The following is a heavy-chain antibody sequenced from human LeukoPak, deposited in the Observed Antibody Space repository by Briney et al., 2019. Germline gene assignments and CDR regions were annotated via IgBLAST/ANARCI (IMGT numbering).Heavy chain of an antibody. D-gene: IGHD3-22*01. CDR1: GFTFSGSA. CDR2: IRSKANSYST. J-gene: IGHJ6*02. V-gene: IGHV3-73*01. CDR3: TRHYYDSSGYPYYYGMDV. Sequence: GSLKLSCAASGFTFSGSAMHWVRQASGKGLEWVGRIRSKANSYSTAYAASVKGRFPISTDDSKNTAYLQMNSLKTEDTAVYYCTRHYYDSSGYPYYYGMDVWGQGTTVTVSS.